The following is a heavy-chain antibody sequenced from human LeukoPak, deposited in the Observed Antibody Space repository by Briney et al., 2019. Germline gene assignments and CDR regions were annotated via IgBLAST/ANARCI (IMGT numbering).Heavy chain of an antibody. Sequence: SETLSLTCTVSGGSISSYYWSWIRQPPGKGLEWIGYIYYSGSTNYNPSLKSRVTISVDTSKNQFSLKLSSVTAADTAVYYCARDGGFAFDIWGQGTMVTVSS. D-gene: IGHD3-16*01. CDR2: IYYSGST. V-gene: IGHV4-59*01. J-gene: IGHJ3*02. CDR1: GGSISSYY. CDR3: ARDGGFAFDI.